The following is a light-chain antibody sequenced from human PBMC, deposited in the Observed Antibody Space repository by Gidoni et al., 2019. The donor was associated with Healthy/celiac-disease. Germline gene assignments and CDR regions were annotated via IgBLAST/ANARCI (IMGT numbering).Light chain of an antibody. CDR1: QSVSSN. CDR3: QLYTTWP. CDR2: GAS. J-gene: IGKJ4*01. V-gene: IGKV3-15*01. Sequence: EIVMTQSPATLSVSPGERATLSCRASQSVSSNLAWYQQKPGQAPRLLIYGASTRATGIPARCSGSGSGTVFSLTISSLQSVGFAVYFCQLYTTWPFGEGTKLEIK.